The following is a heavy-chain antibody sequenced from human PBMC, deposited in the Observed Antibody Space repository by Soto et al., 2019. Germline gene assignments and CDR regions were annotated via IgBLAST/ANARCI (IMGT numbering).Heavy chain of an antibody. Sequence: QVELQESGPGLVKPSGTLSLTCAVSGGSVSSRYWWSWVRQSPGKGLEWIGEIYHSGSANYNPSLRSRVTMXXXNXXNPCPLRLNSVTAADPAVYYCARSNAASGPYYFDYWGQGTLVTVSS. CDR1: GGSVSSRYW. CDR3: ARSNAASGPYYFDY. CDR2: IYHSGSA. D-gene: IGHD6-13*01. V-gene: IGHV4-4*02. J-gene: IGHJ4*02.